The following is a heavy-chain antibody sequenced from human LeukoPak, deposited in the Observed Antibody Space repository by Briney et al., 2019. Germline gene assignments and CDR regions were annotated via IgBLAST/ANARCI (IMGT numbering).Heavy chain of an antibody. CDR2: INPSGGST. V-gene: IGHV1-46*01. D-gene: IGHD5-12*01. CDR1: GYTFTSYY. Sequence: GASVKVSFTASGYTFTSYYMHWVRQAPGQGLEWMGIINPSGGSTSYAQKFQGRVTMTRDTSTSTVYMELSSLRSEDTAVYYCAAVVDTGYLDYWGQGTLVTVSS. CDR3: AAVVDTGYLDY. J-gene: IGHJ4*02.